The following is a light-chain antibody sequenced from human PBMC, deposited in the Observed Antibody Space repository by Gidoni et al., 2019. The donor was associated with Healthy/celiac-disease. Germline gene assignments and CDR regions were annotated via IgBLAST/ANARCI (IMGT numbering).Light chain of an antibody. V-gene: IGKV1-39*01. J-gene: IGKJ4*01. CDR3: QQSYSTLRIT. CDR2: AAS. Sequence: DIQMTQSPSALSASVGDRVTITCRASQSISSYLNWYQQKPGKAPKLLIYAASSLQSGVPSRFSGSGSGTDFTRTISSLQPEDFATYYCQQSYSTLRITFGGGTKVEIK. CDR1: QSISSY.